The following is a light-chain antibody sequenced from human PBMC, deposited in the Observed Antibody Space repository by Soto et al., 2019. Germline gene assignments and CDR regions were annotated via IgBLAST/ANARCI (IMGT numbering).Light chain of an antibody. Sequence: GESVTITCRASQVISTSLAWYQVKPGKAPKLLIYAASTLESGVPSRFSATVSGTEFSLTITSLQPEDFATYYCQQSYSTPRTFGQGTTGDIK. J-gene: IGKJ1*01. CDR3: QQSYSTPRT. CDR1: QVISTS. V-gene: IGKV1-9*01. CDR2: AAS.